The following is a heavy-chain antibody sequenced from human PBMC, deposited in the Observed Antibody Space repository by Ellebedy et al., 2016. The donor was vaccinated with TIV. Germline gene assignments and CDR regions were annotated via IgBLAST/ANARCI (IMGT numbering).Heavy chain of an antibody. D-gene: IGHD6-19*01. Sequence: GESLKISCQGSGYSFTTYWIGWVRQMPGKGLEWMGVTYPGGSDIKYGPSFQGQVTISADKSINTAYLQWSSLKASDTATYYCATISTGWYYVYAADVWGQGTTVAVSS. J-gene: IGHJ6*02. V-gene: IGHV5-51*01. CDR1: GYSFTTYW. CDR3: ATISTGWYYVYAADV. CDR2: TYPGGSDI.